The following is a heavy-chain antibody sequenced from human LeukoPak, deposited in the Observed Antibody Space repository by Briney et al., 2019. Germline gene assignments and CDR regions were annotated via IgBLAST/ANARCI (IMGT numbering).Heavy chain of an antibody. CDR1: GGSFSGYY. Sequence: SETLSLTCAAYGGSFSGYYWSWIRQPPGKGLEWIGEINHSGSTNYNPSLKSRVTISVDTSKNQFSLKLSSVTAADTAVYYCARNREGGSSFVNDYWGQGTLVTVSS. CDR3: ARNREGGSSFVNDY. CDR2: INHSGST. V-gene: IGHV4-34*01. D-gene: IGHD3-3*01. J-gene: IGHJ4*02.